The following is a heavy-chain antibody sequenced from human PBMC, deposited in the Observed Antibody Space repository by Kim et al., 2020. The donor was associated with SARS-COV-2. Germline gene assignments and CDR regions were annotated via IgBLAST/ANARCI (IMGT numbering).Heavy chain of an antibody. CDR3: ARGKYYYDGSGNPRFWYFDM. V-gene: IGHV4-59*01. CDR1: GGSISYYY. J-gene: IGHJ2*01. Sequence: SETLSLTCTVSGGSISYYYWSWIRQPPGKGLEWIGYVFDSGSTKYNPSLKSRVTISLDTSKKQFSLQLTSVTAADTAVYYCARGKYYYDGSGNPRFWYFDMGGRGTLVTVSS. CDR2: VFDSGST. D-gene: IGHD3-22*01.